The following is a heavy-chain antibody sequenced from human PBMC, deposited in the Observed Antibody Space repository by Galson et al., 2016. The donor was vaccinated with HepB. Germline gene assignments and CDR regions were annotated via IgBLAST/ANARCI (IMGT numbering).Heavy chain of an antibody. V-gene: IGHV1-58*01. Sequence: SVKVSCKASGVSFTSSAVQWVRQARGQRLEWIGWIAVANGDTNYAQKFQDRVTITRDMPTWTAYMELSSLRSEDTAVYYCVAGPIAVVGTPDFDYWGQGTLVTVSS. CDR2: IAVANGDT. CDR3: VAGPIAVVGTPDFDY. CDR1: GVSFTSSA. D-gene: IGHD6-19*01. J-gene: IGHJ4*02.